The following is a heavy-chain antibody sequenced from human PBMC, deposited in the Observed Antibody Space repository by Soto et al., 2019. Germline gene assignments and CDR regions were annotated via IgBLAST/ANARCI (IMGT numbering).Heavy chain of an antibody. D-gene: IGHD2-2*01. Sequence: PGGSLRLSCAASGFTLSSYAMPWVRQAPGKGQEWVAVISYDGSNKYYADSVKGRFTISRDNSKNTLYLQMNSLRAEDTAVYYCARPGYYCISTSCSISPDNWFDPRGQGTLVTVSS. J-gene: IGHJ5*02. CDR1: GFTLSSYA. CDR2: ISYDGSNK. CDR3: ARPGYYCISTSCSISPDNWFDP. V-gene: IGHV3-30-3*01.